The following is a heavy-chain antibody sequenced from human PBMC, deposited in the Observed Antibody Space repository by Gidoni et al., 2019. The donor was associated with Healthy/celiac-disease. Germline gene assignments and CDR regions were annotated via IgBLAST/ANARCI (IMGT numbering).Heavy chain of an antibody. V-gene: IGHV1-24*01. CDR3: ATLLLSWFDP. Sequence: LTELSMHWVRQAPGKGLEWMGGFDPEDGETIYAQKFQGRVTMTEDTSTDTAYMELSRLRSEDTAVYYCATLLLSWFDPWGQGTLVTVSS. CDR2: FDPEDGET. CDR1: LTELS. J-gene: IGHJ5*02. D-gene: IGHD2-15*01.